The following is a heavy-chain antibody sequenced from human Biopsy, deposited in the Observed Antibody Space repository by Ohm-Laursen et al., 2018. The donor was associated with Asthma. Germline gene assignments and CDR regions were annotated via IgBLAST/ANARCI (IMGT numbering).Heavy chain of an antibody. V-gene: IGHV3-30*03. Sequence: SSLRLSCTASGFTFSNYGMRWVRQAPGKGLEWVAVISFDGSNKDFADSVKGRFTISRDNSKNTLDLQMNSLRGDDTAVYYCVRWRSGYPDHYSDFWGLGTLVTVSS. D-gene: IGHD2-21*01. CDR3: VRWRSGYPDHYSDF. CDR2: ISFDGSNK. CDR1: GFTFSNYG. J-gene: IGHJ4*02.